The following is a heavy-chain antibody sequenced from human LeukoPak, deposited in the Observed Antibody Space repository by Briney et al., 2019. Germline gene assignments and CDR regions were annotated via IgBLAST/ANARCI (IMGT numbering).Heavy chain of an antibody. CDR1: GYTFTGYY. D-gene: IGHD3-22*01. J-gene: IGHJ4*02. CDR3: ARDPYYDSSGYVPDYFDY. Sequence: ASVKVSCKASGYTFTGYYMHWVRQAPGQGLEWMGWINPNSGGTNYAQKFQGRVTMTRDTSISTAYMELSRLRSDDTAVYYCARDPYYDSSGYVPDYFDYWGQGTLVTVSS. CDR2: INPNSGGT. V-gene: IGHV1-2*02.